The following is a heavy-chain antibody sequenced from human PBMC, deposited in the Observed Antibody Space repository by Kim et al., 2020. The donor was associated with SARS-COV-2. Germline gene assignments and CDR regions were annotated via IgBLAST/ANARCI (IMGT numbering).Heavy chain of an antibody. CDR1: GFTFSSYA. Sequence: GGSLRLSCAASGFTFSSYAMSWVRQAPGKGLEWVSAISGSGGSTYYADSVKGRFTISRDNSKNTLYLQMNSLRAEDTAVYYCAKDSPASYYGSGSYYKYYFDYWGQGTLVTVSS. V-gene: IGHV3-23*01. D-gene: IGHD3-10*01. CDR2: ISGSGGST. J-gene: IGHJ4*02. CDR3: AKDSPASYYGSGSYYKYYFDY.